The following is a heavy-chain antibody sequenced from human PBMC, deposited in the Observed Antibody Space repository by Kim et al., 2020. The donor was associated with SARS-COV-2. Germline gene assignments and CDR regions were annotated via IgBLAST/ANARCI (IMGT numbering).Heavy chain of an antibody. CDR3: AREGRGVCFDY. V-gene: IGHV3-30*04. D-gene: IGHD3-16*01. J-gene: IGHJ4*02. CDR2: ISYDGSNK. CDR1: GFTFNSYV. Sequence: GGSLRLSCAASGFTFNSYVMYWVRQAPGKGLEWVAVISYDGSNKYYADSVKGRFTISRDNSKNTLYLQMNSLRAEDTAVYYCAREGRGVCFDYWGQGTLV.